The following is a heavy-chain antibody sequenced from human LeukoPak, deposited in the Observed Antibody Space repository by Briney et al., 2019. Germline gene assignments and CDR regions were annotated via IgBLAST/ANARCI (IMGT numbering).Heavy chain of an antibody. Sequence: ASVKVSCKASGYTFTSYDINWVRQATGQGLEWMGWMNPNSGNTGYAQKFQGRVTMTRNTSISTAYMELSSLRSEDTAVYYCAKAGVSSWYYYYYMDVWGKGTTITVSS. J-gene: IGHJ6*03. V-gene: IGHV1-8*01. CDR1: GYTFTSYD. CDR2: MNPNSGNT. D-gene: IGHD6-13*01. CDR3: AKAGVSSWYYYYYMDV.